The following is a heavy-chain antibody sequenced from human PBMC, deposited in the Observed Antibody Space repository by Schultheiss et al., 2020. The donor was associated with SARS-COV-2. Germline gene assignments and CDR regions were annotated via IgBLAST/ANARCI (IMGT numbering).Heavy chain of an antibody. CDR3: ARGTVADDAFDI. J-gene: IGHJ3*02. CDR2: MNPNSGNT. D-gene: IGHD6-19*01. CDR1: GGSFSSYA. Sequence: ASVKVSCKASGGSFSSYAISWMRQAPGQGLEWMGWMNPNSGNTGYAQKFQGRVTMTRNTSISTAYMELSSLRSEDTAVYYCARGTVADDAFDIWGQGTMVTVSS. V-gene: IGHV1-8*01.